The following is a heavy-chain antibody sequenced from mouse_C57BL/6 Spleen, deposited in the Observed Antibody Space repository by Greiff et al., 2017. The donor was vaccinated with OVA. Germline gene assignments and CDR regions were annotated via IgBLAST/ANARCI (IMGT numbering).Heavy chain of an antibody. CDR1: GYTFTSYW. D-gene: IGHD2-4*01. Sequence: VQLQQSGAELVKPGASVKLSCKASGYTFTSYWMQWVKQRPGQGLEWIGEIDPSDSYTNYNQKFKGKATLTVDTSSSTAYMQLSSLTSEDSAVYYCARRGVYYDYDHYFDYWGQGTTLTVSS. CDR3: ARRGVYYDYDHYFDY. V-gene: IGHV1-50*01. J-gene: IGHJ2*01. CDR2: IDPSDSYT.